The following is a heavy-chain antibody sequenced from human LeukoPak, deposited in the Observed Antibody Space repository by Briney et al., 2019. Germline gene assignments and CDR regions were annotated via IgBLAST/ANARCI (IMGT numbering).Heavy chain of an antibody. CDR1: GYTFTSYG. V-gene: IGHV1-18*01. D-gene: IGHD3-9*01. CDR3: ASPKGRYFDWLFDY. Sequence: ASVKVSCKASGYTFTSYGISWVRQAPGQGLEWMGWISAYNGNTNYAQKLQGRVTMTTDTSTSTAYMELRSLRSDDTAVYYCASPKGRYFDWLFDYWGQGTLVTVSS. CDR2: ISAYNGNT. J-gene: IGHJ4*02.